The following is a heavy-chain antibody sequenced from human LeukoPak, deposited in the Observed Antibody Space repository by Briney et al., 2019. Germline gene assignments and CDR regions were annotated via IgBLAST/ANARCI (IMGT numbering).Heavy chain of an antibody. CDR2: ISSSSSYI. J-gene: IGHJ4*02. CDR3: ARDGYSSSLFDY. CDR1: GFTFSDYY. D-gene: IGHD6-6*01. V-gene: IGHV3-11*06. Sequence: GGSLRLSCAASGFTFSDYYMSWIRQAPGKGLEWVSSISSSSSYIYYADSVKGRFTISRDNAKNSLYLQMNSLRAEDTAVYYCARDGYSSSLFDYWGQGTLVTVSS.